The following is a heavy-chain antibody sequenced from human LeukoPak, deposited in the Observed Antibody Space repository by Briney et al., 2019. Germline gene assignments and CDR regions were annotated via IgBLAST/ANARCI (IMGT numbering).Heavy chain of an antibody. D-gene: IGHD1-20*01. V-gene: IGHV3-30-3*01. Sequence: GGSLRLSCAASGFTFSPYAMHWVRQAPGKGLEWVAVVSYDGSNKYYADSVKGRFTISRDNSKNTLYLQMNSLRAEDTAVYYCARDRVTGLGHYYYYYMDVWGKGTTVTVSS. CDR2: VSYDGSNK. J-gene: IGHJ6*03. CDR3: ARDRVTGLGHYYYYYMDV. CDR1: GFTFSPYA.